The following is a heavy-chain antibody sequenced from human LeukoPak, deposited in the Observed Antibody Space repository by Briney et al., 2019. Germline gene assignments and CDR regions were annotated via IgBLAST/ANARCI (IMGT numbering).Heavy chain of an antibody. CDR2: IFYSGST. D-gene: IGHD4-11*01. J-gene: IGHJ6*03. CDR1: GGSINNYF. CDR3: ARGRVSSSTWHSTYYYYFYMDV. Sequence: SETLSLTCTVSGGSINNYFWSWIRQPPGKGLEWIGYIFYSGSTNYNPALKSRVTMSVDTSNNQVSLKLRSVTAADTAVYFCARGRVSSSTWHSTYYYYFYMDVWGKGTTVTISS. V-gene: IGHV4-59*01.